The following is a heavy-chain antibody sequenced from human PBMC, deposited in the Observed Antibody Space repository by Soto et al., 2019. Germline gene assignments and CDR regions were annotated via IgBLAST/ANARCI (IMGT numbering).Heavy chain of an antibody. Sequence: SETLSLTCTVSGGSINAFFWSWVRQPPGKGLESIGYIFYSGSTNYNPSLKSRVTISLDTSKTQFSLNLTSVTAADTAVYYCATQTGLYYYGMDVWGQGTTVTVSS. CDR3: ATQTGLYYYGMDV. CDR2: IFYSGST. CDR1: GGSINAFF. V-gene: IGHV4-59*01. J-gene: IGHJ6*02.